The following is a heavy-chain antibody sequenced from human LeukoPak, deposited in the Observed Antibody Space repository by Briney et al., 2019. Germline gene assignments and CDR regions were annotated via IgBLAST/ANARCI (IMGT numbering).Heavy chain of an antibody. D-gene: IGHD7-27*01. J-gene: IGHJ5*02. Sequence: SETLSLTCAVYGGSFSGYYWSWIRQPPGKGLEWIWEINHSGSTNYNPSLKSRVTISVDTSKNQFSLKLSSVTAADTAVYYCARGRSDTVAQLGGWFDPWGQGTLVTVSS. CDR2: INHSGST. V-gene: IGHV4-34*01. CDR3: ARGRSDTVAQLGGWFDP. CDR1: GGSFSGYY.